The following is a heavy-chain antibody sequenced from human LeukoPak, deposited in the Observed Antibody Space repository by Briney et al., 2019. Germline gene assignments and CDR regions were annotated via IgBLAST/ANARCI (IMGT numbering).Heavy chain of an antibody. V-gene: IGHV1-69*13. J-gene: IGHJ4*02. D-gene: IGHD2-2*01. CDR3: ASGLYRYCSSTSCYFDY. CDR1: GYTSTNFD. CDR2: IIPIFGTA. Sequence: GASVKVSCKASGYTSTNFDINWVRQATGQGLEWMGGIIPIFGTANYAQKFQGRVTITADESTSTAYMELSSLRSEDTAVYYCASGLYRYCSSTSCYFDYWGQGTLVTVSS.